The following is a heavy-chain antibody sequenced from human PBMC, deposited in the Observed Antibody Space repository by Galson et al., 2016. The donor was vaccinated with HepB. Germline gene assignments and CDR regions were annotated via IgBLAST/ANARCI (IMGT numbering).Heavy chain of an antibody. CDR3: ARDLIAAPDYYYGMDV. CDR1: GGTFSSYT. J-gene: IGHJ6*04. D-gene: IGHD6-13*01. CDR2: IIPILGIT. V-gene: IGHV1-69*04. Sequence: SVKVSCKASGGTFSSYTISWVRQAPGQGLEWMGRIIPILGITNYAQKFQGRVTITADESTSTPYMELSSLRSEDTAVYYCARDLIAAPDYYYGMDVWRKGTTFTVST.